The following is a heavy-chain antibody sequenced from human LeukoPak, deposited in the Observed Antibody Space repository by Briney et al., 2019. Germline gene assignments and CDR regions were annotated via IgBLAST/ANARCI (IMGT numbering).Heavy chain of an antibody. J-gene: IGHJ4*02. D-gene: IGHD1-26*01. Sequence: PSETLSLTCTVSGGSIRSRSYYWGWIRQPPGKGLERIGTIYYSGSTYYNPSLKSRVTISVDTSKNQFSLRLSSVTAADTALYYCARHGISGGKFAENDYWGQGTLVTVSS. V-gene: IGHV4-39*01. CDR3: ARHGISGGKFAENDY. CDR2: IYYSGST. CDR1: GGSIRSRSYY.